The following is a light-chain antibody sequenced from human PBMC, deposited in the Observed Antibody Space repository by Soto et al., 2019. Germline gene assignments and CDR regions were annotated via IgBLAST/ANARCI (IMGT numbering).Light chain of an antibody. J-gene: IGKJ1*01. CDR1: QSVSSNY. Sequence: DIVLTQSPGTLSLSPGERATLSCRSSQSVSSNYLAWYQQKPDQAPRLVIYDVSGRATGIPDRFSGSGSGTDFTLTISRLGPENSAVYYCQQYGSPPTFGQGTKVDIK. CDR3: QQYGSPPT. CDR2: DVS. V-gene: IGKV3-20*01.